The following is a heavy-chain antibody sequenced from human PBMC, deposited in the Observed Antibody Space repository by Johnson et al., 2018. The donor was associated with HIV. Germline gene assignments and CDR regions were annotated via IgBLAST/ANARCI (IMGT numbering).Heavy chain of an antibody. D-gene: IGHD3-10*01. J-gene: IGHJ3*01. Sequence: VQLVESGGGVVQPGRSLRLSCAASGFTFSSYAMHWVRQAPGKGLEWVSYITSTGITVYYTDSVKGRFTISRDNAKNSLSLQMNSLRAEDTAVYYCARAPEVRGVDAFDVWGQGTVVTVSS. V-gene: IGHV3-48*03. CDR1: GFTFSSYA. CDR3: ARAPEVRGVDAFDV. CDR2: ITSTGITV.